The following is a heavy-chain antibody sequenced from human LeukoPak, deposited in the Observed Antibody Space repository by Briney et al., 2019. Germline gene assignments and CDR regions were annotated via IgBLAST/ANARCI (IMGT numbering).Heavy chain of an antibody. CDR3: AILRGGNY. V-gene: IGHV3-7*02. Sequence: GGSLKLSCAASGFTFSNYLMTWVRQAPGKGLEWVANIKQDGSDKYYVDSVKGRFTISRDNAQNSLHLQMNSLRAEDTAVYYCAILRGGNYWGQGTLFTLSS. D-gene: IGHD3-10*01. J-gene: IGHJ4*02. CDR2: IKQDGSDK. CDR1: GFTFSNYL.